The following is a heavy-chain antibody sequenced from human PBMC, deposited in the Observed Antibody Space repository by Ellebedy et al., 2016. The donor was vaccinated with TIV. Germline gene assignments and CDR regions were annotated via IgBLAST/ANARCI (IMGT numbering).Heavy chain of an antibody. CDR2: ISSSSSTI. Sequence: GESLKISCAASGFTFSSYSMNWVRQAPGKGLEWVSYISSSSSTIYYADSVKGRFTISRDNAKNSLYLQMNSLRAEDTAVYYCARASAYILTGYYFFDYWGQGTLVTVSS. D-gene: IGHD3-9*01. CDR1: GFTFSSYS. CDR3: ARASAYILTGYYFFDY. J-gene: IGHJ4*02. V-gene: IGHV3-48*01.